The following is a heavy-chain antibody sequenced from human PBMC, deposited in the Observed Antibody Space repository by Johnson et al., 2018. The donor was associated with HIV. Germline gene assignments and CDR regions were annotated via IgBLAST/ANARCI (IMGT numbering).Heavy chain of an antibody. CDR1: GFTFSSYG. CDR3: AKALGVYGDYVVDALDS. D-gene: IGHD4-17*01. CDR2: IRYDGSNK. V-gene: IGHV3-30*02. J-gene: IGHJ3*02. Sequence: QVQLVESGGGVVQPGGSLRLSCAASGFTFSSYGMHWVRQAPGKGLEWVAFIRYDGSNKYYADSVKGRFTISRDNSKNTLYLQMNSLRAGDTAVYYCAKALGVYGDYVVDALDSWGQGTMVSVSS.